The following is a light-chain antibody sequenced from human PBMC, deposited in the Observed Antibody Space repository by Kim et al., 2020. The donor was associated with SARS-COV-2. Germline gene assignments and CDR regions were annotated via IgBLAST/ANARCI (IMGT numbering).Light chain of an antibody. CDR2: NKD. CDR1: NLRNYY. CDR3: NSRGVSDDYIVV. J-gene: IGLJ2*01. V-gene: IGLV3-19*01. Sequence: SSELTQDPAVSVALGQTVKITCQGDNLRNYYASWYQQKPGQAPLLVIYNKDRRPSGVPDRFSGSSSGNTASLTITGAQAEDEADYYCNSRGVSDDYIVVFGGGTKVTVL.